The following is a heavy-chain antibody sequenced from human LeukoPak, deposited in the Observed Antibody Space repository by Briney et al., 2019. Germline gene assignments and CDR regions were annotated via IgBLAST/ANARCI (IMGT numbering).Heavy chain of an antibody. CDR1: GYTFTGYY. J-gene: IGHJ4*02. CDR3: ARMWDSSGYYHFDY. CDR2: INPNSGGT. Sequence: GASVKVSCKASGYTFTGYYMHWVRQAPGQGLEWMGWINPNSGGTNYAQKFQGRVTMTRDTSISTAHMELSRLRSDDTAVYYCARMWDSSGYYHFDYWGQGTLVTVSS. V-gene: IGHV1-2*02. D-gene: IGHD3-22*01.